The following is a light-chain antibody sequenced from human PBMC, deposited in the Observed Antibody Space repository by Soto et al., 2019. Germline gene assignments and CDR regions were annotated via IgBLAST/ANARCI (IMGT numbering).Light chain of an antibody. J-gene: IGKJ4*01. CDR2: AAS. V-gene: IGKV1-27*01. CDR1: QGISNY. CDR3: HRHNSAPLT. Sequence: DIQMTQSPSSLSASVGDRVTITCRASQGISNYLAWYQQKPGKVPKLLIYAASTLQSGVPSRFRGTESGTDVTYTISSLQAEDVTNYYCHRHNSAPLTFGGWTKVEI.